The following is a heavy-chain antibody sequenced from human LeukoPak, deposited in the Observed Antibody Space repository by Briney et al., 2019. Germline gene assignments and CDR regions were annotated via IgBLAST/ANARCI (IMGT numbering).Heavy chain of an antibody. J-gene: IGHJ4*02. CDR1: GGSISSGSYY. V-gene: IGHV4-61*02. Sequence: SETLSLTCTVSGGSISSGSYYWSWIRQPAGKGLEWIGRIYTSGSTNYNPSLKSRVTISVDTSKNQFSLKLSSVTAADTAVYYCARDSWSQIDYWGQGTLVTVSS. CDR3: ARDSWSQIDY. D-gene: IGHD3-3*01. CDR2: IYTSGST.